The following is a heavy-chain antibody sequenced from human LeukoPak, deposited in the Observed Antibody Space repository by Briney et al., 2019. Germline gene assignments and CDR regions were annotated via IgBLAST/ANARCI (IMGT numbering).Heavy chain of an antibody. CDR2: IKSKSHGGTT. CDR1: GFTFSNAW. J-gene: IGHJ6*03. CDR3: IRAITYSRAAGDYYYYYMDV. Sequence: GGSLRLSCAASGFTFSNAWMTWVRQAPGKGLEWVGLIKSKSHGGTTEYAASAKGRFTISRDDSKSIAYLQMNSLKTEDTAVYYCIRAITYSRAAGDYYYYYMDVWGKGTTVTISS. V-gene: IGHV3-15*01. D-gene: IGHD6-13*01.